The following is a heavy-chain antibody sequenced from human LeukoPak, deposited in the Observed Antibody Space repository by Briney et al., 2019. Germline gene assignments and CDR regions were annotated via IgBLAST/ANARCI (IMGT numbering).Heavy chain of an antibody. CDR1: GFTFGSYD. Sequence: GGSLRLSCAASGFTFGSYDMHWVRQATGKGLEWVSAIGTAGDTYYPGSVKGRFTISRENAKNSLYLQMNSLRAGDTAVYYCARGVKTYYYDSSGYYYDYWGQGTLVTVSS. CDR2: IGTAGDT. J-gene: IGHJ4*02. D-gene: IGHD3-22*01. V-gene: IGHV3-13*01. CDR3: ARGVKTYYYDSSGYYYDY.